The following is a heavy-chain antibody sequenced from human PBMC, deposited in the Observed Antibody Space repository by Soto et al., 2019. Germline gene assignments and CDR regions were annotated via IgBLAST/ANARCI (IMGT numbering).Heavy chain of an antibody. D-gene: IGHD3-22*01. CDR2: ISVYNGET. J-gene: IGHJ4*02. V-gene: IGHV1-18*04. CDR3: ARTGPYYNDTTGYYPFIFDY. CDR1: GYTFTSFG. Sequence: QVQLVQSGAELRKPGASVRVSCQASGYTFTSFGISWVRQARGQGLEWLGWISVYNGETEFPQSLQGRVTLTTHTSTSTAYLELRGLRSDDSAVYYCARTGPYYNDTTGYYPFIFDYWGQGSRVTVSS.